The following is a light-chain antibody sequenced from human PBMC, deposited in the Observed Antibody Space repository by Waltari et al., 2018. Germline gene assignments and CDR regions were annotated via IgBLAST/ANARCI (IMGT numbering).Light chain of an antibody. V-gene: IGKV4-1*01. CDR3: QQYYNTPYT. J-gene: IGKJ2*01. CDR1: QRVLYSSNHNNY. Sequence: DIVMTQSPDSLAVSLGERATINGKSSQRVLYSSNHNNYLAWYQQKPGQPPKLLFYWSSTRESGVPDRFSGSGSGTDFTLTISSLQAEDVAVYYCQQYYNTPYTFGQGTKLEIK. CDR2: WSS.